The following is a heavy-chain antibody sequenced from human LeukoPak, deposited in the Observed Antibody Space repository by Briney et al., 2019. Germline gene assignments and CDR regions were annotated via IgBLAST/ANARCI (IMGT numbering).Heavy chain of an antibody. CDR1: GGTFSSYA. D-gene: IGHD3-22*01. Sequence: SVKVSCKASGGTFSSYAISWVRQAPGQGLEWMGGIIPIFGTANYAQKFQGRVTITADESTSTAYMELSSLRSEDTAVYYCARAQGRSYYDSSGYYRHWGQGTLVTVSS. J-gene: IGHJ4*02. CDR2: IIPIFGTA. V-gene: IGHV1-69*13. CDR3: ARAQGRSYYDSSGYYRH.